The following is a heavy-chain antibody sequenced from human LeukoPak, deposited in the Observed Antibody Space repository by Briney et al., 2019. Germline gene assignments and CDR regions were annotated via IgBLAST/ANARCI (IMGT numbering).Heavy chain of an antibody. Sequence: GGSLRLSCAASGFTFSAYDMNWVRQATGKGLEWVSAIGTAGDTYYPGSVKGRFTISRENAKNSLYLQMNSLRAGDTAVYYCARGKKGILRLGELSCFDYWGQGTLVTVSS. V-gene: IGHV3-13*01. D-gene: IGHD3-16*02. J-gene: IGHJ4*02. CDR2: IGTAGDT. CDR3: ARGKKGILRLGELSCFDY. CDR1: GFTFSAYD.